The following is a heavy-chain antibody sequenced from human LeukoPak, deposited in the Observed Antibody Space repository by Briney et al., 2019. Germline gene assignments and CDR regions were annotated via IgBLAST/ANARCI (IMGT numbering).Heavy chain of an antibody. J-gene: IGHJ4*02. CDR1: GGSVTSASHY. V-gene: IGHV4-39*01. D-gene: IGHD4-23*01. CDR3: TRHHDYGDKIDY. Sequence: SETLSLTCTVSGGSVTSASHYWAWIRQPPGRGLEWIGSIHYSGSTYYSPSLKSRLTISGDTSKSQFSLTLTFVTAADTAVYYCTRHHDYGDKIDYWGQGTLVTVSS. CDR2: IHYSGST.